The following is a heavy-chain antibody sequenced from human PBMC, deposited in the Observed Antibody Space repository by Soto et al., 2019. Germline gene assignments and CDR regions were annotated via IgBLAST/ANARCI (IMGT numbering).Heavy chain of an antibody. D-gene: IGHD3-22*01. CDR3: ARQADSRGYPFDY. J-gene: IGHJ4*02. V-gene: IGHV5-51*01. CDR1: GYSFTSYW. CDR2: IYPGDSDT. Sequence: GESPKISCKGSGYSFTSYWIGWVRQMPGKGLEWMGIIYPGDSDTRYSPSFQGQVTISADKSISTAYLQWSSVKASDTAMYYCARQADSRGYPFDYWGQGTLVTV.